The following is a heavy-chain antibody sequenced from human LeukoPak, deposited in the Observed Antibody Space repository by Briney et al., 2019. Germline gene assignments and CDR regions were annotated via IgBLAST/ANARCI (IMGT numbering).Heavy chain of an antibody. CDR1: GVSFSGYY. V-gene: IGHV4-34*01. CDR2: INHSGST. J-gene: IGHJ4*02. D-gene: IGHD1-26*01. CDR3: AMSNSGSYLGLDY. Sequence: PSETLSLTCAVYGVSFSGYYWSWIRQPPGKGLEWIGEINHSGSTNYNPSPKSRVTISVDTSKNQFSLKLSSVTAADTAVYYCAMSNSGSYLGLDYWGQGTLVTVSS.